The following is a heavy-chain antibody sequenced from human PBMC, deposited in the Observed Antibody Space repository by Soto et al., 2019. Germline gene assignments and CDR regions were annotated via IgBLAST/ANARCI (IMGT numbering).Heavy chain of an antibody. Sequence: PGGSLRLSCAASGFTFTSFAMTWVRQAPGKGLEWVSSISGSGVSAFYADSVKGRLTISRDNSKNTLYLQMNNLRADDTAVYYCAKDLSADDSSFDCWGQGTLVTVSS. V-gene: IGHV3-23*01. D-gene: IGHD6-13*01. CDR3: AKDLSADDSSFDC. CDR1: GFTFTSFA. J-gene: IGHJ4*02. CDR2: ISGSGVSA.